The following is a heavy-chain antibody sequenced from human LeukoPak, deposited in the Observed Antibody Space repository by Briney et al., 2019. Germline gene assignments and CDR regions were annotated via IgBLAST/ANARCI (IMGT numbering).Heavy chain of an antibody. CDR3: ARERGAGLSSSWVDY. J-gene: IGHJ4*02. D-gene: IGHD6-13*01. CDR2: ISSSSTYM. V-gene: IGHV3-21*01. Sequence: GGSLRLSCAASGLPFSSYSMNWVRQAPGKGLEWVSSISSSSTYMYYADSVKGRFTISRDNANNSLYLQMNSLRVEDTAVYYCARERGAGLSSSWVDYWGQGTLVTVSS. CDR1: GLPFSSYS.